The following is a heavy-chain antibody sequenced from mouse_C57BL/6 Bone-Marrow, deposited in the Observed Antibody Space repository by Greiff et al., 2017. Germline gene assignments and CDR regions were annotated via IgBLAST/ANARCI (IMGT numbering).Heavy chain of an antibody. CDR1: GYTFTSYW. CDR3: ARSRQLRP. CDR2: IDPNSGGT. V-gene: IGHV1-72*01. J-gene: IGHJ2*01. D-gene: IGHD3-2*02. Sequence: VQLQQPGAELVKPGASVKLSCKASGYTFTSYWMHWVKQRPGRGLEWIGRIDPNSGGTKYNEKFKSKATLTVDNPSSTAYMQLSSLTSGDAAVYYCARSRQLRPWGQGTTLTVSS.